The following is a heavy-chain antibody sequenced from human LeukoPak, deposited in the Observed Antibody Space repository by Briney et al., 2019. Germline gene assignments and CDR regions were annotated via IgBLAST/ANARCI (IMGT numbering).Heavy chain of an antibody. D-gene: IGHD2-2*01. CDR1: GFTFDDYG. CDR3: ARGYCSITSCYFDY. CDR2: INWNGGST. Sequence: GGSLRLSCAASGFTFDDYGMSWVRQAPGKGLEWVSGINWNGGSTGYADSVKGRFTISRDNAKNSLYLQMNSLRAEDTALYYCARGYCSITSCYFDYWGQGTLVTVSS. V-gene: IGHV3-20*04. J-gene: IGHJ4*02.